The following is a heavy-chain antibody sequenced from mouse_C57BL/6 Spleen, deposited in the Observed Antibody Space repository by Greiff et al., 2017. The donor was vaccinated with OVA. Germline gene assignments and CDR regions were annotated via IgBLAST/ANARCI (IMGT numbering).Heavy chain of an antibody. CDR1: GFTFSNYW. V-gene: IGHV6-3*01. J-gene: IGHJ3*01. Sequence: EVMLVESGGGLVQPGGSMKLSCVASGFTFSNYWMNWVRQSPEKGLEWVAQIRLKSDNYATHYAESVKGRFTISRDDSKSSVYLQMNNLRAEDTGIYYCTGSGSSYGFAYWGQGTLVTVSA. CDR3: TGSGSSYGFAY. CDR2: IRLKSDNYAT. D-gene: IGHD1-1*01.